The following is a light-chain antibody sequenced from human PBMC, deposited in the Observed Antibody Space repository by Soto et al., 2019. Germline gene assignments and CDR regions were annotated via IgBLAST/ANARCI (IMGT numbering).Light chain of an antibody. CDR2: GAS. CDR1: QSFSSNY. Sequence: EIVLTQSPGTLSLSPGERATLSCRASQSFSSNYLAWYQHKPGQAPRHLIYGASSRATGIPDRFSGSGSGTDFTLTISRLEPEDFAVYFCQQYATSPLTFGGGTKVDIK. J-gene: IGKJ4*01. V-gene: IGKV3-20*01. CDR3: QQYATSPLT.